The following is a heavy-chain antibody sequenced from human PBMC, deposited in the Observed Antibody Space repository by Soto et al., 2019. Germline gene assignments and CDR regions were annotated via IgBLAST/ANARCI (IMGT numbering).Heavy chain of an antibody. CDR2: ISGSGGST. D-gene: IGHD3-22*01. Sequence: GGSLRLSCAASGFTFSSYAMSWVRQAPGKGLEWVSAISGSGGSTYYADSVKGRFTISRDNSKNTLYLQVNSLRAEDTAVYYCAKGGYYDSSGYYPHWGQGTLVTVSS. CDR1: GFTFSSYA. V-gene: IGHV3-23*01. J-gene: IGHJ4*02. CDR3: AKGGYYDSSGYYPH.